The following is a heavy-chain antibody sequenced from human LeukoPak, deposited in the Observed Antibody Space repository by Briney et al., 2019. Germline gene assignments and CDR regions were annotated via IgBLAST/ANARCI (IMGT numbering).Heavy chain of an antibody. CDR1: GGTFSSYA. V-gene: IGHV1-69*04. Sequence: GASVKVSCKASGGTFSSYAISWVRQAPGQGLEWMGRIIPILGIANYAQKFQGIVTITADKSTSTAYMELSSLRSEDTAVYYCGGDYVKRYYYYGMDVWGQGTTVTVSS. CDR3: GGDYVKRYYYYGMDV. D-gene: IGHD3-16*01. J-gene: IGHJ6*02. CDR2: IIPILGIA.